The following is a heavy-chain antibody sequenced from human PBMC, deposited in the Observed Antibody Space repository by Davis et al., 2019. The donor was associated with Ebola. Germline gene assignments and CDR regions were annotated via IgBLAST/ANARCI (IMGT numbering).Heavy chain of an antibody. Sequence: PGGSLRLSCAASRFTFSSYSMNWVRPAPGKGLEWVSSISSSSSYIYYADSVKGRFTISRDTAKNSLYLQMNSLRAEDTAVYYCARAIGNYGGWFDPWGQGTLVTVSS. CDR3: ARAIGNYGGWFDP. CDR1: RFTFSSYS. D-gene: IGHD4-11*01. J-gene: IGHJ5*02. V-gene: IGHV3-21*01. CDR2: ISSSSSYI.